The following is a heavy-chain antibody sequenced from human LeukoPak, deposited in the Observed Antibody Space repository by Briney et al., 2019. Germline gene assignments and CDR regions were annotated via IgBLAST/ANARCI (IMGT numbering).Heavy chain of an antibody. V-gene: IGHV1-69*06. CDR1: GGSLSSYG. Sequence: SVKVSCKAPGGSLSSYGISWVRQAPGQGLEWMGRLIPVFGTANYAQKFQERVTITADTVSNTAYMELTSLTSEDTAVYFCAKQGEIRQDYYMDVWGNGTAVTVSS. CDR3: AKQGEIRQDYYMDV. J-gene: IGHJ6*03. D-gene: IGHD1/OR15-1a*01. CDR2: LIPVFGTA.